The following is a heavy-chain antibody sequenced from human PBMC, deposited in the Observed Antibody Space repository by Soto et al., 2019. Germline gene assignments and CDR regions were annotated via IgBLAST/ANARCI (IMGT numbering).Heavy chain of an antibody. Sequence: QVQLVQSGAEVKKPGSSVKVSCKASGGTLSSNAISWVRQAPGQDLEWMGAIIPMFGSPKYAQNFQGRVTITADNPTSTIYMEMISLTSADTAVYYCARGGFVAGLYNAMDAWGQGTTVAVTS. V-gene: IGHV1-69*06. CDR3: ARGGFVAGLYNAMDA. CDR2: IIPMFGSP. CDR1: GGTLSSNA. J-gene: IGHJ6*02. D-gene: IGHD6-19*01.